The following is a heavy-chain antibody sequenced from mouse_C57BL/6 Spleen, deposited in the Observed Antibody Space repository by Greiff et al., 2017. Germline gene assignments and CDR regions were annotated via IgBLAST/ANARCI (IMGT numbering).Heavy chain of an antibody. Sequence: VQLQQSGPELVKPGASVKMSCKASGYTFTDYNMHWVKQSHGKSLEWIGYINPNNGGTSYNQKFKGKATLTVNKSSSTAYMELRSLTSEDSAVYYCARGIGSSYFFDYWGQGTTLTVSS. CDR2: INPNNGGT. D-gene: IGHD1-1*01. CDR3: ARGIGSSYFFDY. V-gene: IGHV1-22*01. CDR1: GYTFTDYN. J-gene: IGHJ2*01.